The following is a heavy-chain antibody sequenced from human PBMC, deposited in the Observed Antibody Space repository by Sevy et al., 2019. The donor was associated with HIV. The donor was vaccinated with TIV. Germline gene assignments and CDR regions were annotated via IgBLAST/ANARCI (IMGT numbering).Heavy chain of an antibody. D-gene: IGHD3-10*01. CDR2: ISSSGSTI. J-gene: IGHJ5*02. CDR1: GFTFSSYE. V-gene: IGHV3-48*03. Sequence: GGSVRLSCAASGFTFSSYEMNWVRQAPGKGLEWVSYISSSGSTIYYADSVKGRFTISRDNAKNSLYLQMNSLRAEDTAVYYCAREGIGRGWFDPWGQGTLVTVSS. CDR3: AREGIGRGWFDP.